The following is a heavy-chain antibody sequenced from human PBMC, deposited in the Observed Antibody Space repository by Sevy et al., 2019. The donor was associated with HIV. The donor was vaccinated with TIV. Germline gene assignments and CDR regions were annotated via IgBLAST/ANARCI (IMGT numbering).Heavy chain of an antibody. D-gene: IGHD3-16*01. CDR3: ARSTYDYASGTVRESDF. CDR2: ISKYSNYI. V-gene: IGHV3-21*01. J-gene: IGHJ5*01. CDR1: GFTFTSYS. Sequence: GWSLRLSCAASGFTFTSYSMSWFRQAPGRGLEWVSSISKYSNYIHYAYAVEGRFTISRDNAQDSMSLQMTSLRAEDTALYCYARSTYDYASGTVRESDFWGQGTLVTVSS.